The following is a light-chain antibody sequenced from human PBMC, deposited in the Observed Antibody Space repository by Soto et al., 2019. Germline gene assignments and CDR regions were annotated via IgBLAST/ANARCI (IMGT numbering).Light chain of an antibody. Sequence: QSVMTQPPSVSAAPGQKVTISCSGSSSNIGGNSGSWYQQLPGTAPKLLIYDDNKRPSGIPDRFSGSKSGTSATLGITGFQTGDEADYYCGSWDSSLSAYVFGTGTKLTVL. CDR2: DDN. V-gene: IGLV1-51*01. CDR3: GSWDSSLSAYV. CDR1: SSNIGGNS. J-gene: IGLJ1*01.